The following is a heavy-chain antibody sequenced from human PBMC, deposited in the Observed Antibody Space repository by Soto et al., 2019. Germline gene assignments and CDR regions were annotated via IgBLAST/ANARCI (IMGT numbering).Heavy chain of an antibody. D-gene: IGHD5-18*01. CDR2: ISADNINT. CDR3: ARCIQEDYYYGMDV. J-gene: IGHJ6*02. V-gene: IGHV1-18*01. CDR1: GYTFYSHS. Sequence: QAQLVQSGAEVKKPGASVKVSCKASGYTFYSHSISWVRQAPGQGLEWMGRISADNINTKYAQKFRGRVTMTTDTSTSTVYMELRNLRSDATAVYYCARCIQEDYYYGMDVWGQGTTVTVSS.